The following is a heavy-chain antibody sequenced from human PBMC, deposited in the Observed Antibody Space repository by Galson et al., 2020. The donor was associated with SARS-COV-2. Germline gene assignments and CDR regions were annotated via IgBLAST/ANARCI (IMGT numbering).Heavy chain of an antibody. V-gene: IGHV3-15*04. CDR1: GFDFTKAY. Sequence: KSAGSLCLSCVDSGFDFTKAYLSWVRQTPGKGLAWVGHIGSKGDGETTDYVKGGFLISRDESKNTVYLQRDSLRIEDTAVYYCTTDPGDYFGYCSGDWGQGTPLIVS. J-gene: IGHJ4*02. CDR2: IGSKGDGETT. D-gene: IGHD2-21*01. CDR3: TTDPGDYFGYCSGD.